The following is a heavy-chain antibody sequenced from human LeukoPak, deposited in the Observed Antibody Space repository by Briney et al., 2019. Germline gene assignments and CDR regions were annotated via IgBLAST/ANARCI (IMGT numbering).Heavy chain of an antibody. V-gene: IGHV4-39*01. Sequence: SETLSLTCTVSGGSISSSSYYWGWIRQPPGKGLEWIRSIYYSGSTYYNPSLKSRVTISVDTSKNQFSLKLSSVTAADTAVYYCARHGRSYCSSTSCSSYYYYGMDVWGQGTTVTVSS. CDR2: IYYSGST. CDR1: GGSISSSSYY. D-gene: IGHD2-2*01. J-gene: IGHJ6*02. CDR3: ARHGRSYCSSTSCSSYYYYGMDV.